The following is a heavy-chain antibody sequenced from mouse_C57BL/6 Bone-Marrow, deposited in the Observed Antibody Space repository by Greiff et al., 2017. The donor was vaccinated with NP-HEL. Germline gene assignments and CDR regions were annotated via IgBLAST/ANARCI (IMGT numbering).Heavy chain of an antibody. J-gene: IGHJ1*03. CDR2: ISYDGSN. Sequence: ESGPGLVKPSQSLSLTCSVTGYSITSGYYWNWLRQFPGNKLEWMGYISYDGSNNYNPSLKNRISITRDTSKNQFFLKLNSVTTEDTATYYCAREGITTVVATRYFDVWGTGTTVTVSS. D-gene: IGHD1-1*01. CDR3: AREGITTVVATRYFDV. CDR1: GYSITSGYY. V-gene: IGHV3-6*01.